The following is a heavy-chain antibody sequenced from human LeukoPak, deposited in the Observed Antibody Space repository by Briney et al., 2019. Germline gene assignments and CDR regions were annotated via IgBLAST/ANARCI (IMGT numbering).Heavy chain of an antibody. D-gene: IGHD3-10*01. Sequence: GGSLRLSCAASGFTFSNYAMSWVRQAPGKGLEWVSTISGSAENTYYADSVKGRFAISRDNSKNTLYLQMNSLRAEDTAIYYCAKAPRKFRGIIITPLYYFDYWGQGALVTVSS. V-gene: IGHV3-23*01. CDR3: AKAPRKFRGIIITPLYYFDY. J-gene: IGHJ4*02. CDR2: ISGSAENT. CDR1: GFTFSNYA.